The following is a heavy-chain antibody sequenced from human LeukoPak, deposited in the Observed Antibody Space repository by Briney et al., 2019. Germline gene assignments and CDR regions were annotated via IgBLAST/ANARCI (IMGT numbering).Heavy chain of an antibody. CDR3: ASQVLLWFGEDY. CDR1: GFTFSSYW. CDR2: ISYDGSNK. Sequence: PGGSLRLSCAASGFTFSSYWMSWVRQAPGKGLEWVAVISYDGSNKYYADSVKGRFTISRDNSKNTLYLQMNSLRAEDTAVYYCASQVLLWFGEDYWGQGTLVTVSS. D-gene: IGHD3-10*01. V-gene: IGHV3-30*03. J-gene: IGHJ4*02.